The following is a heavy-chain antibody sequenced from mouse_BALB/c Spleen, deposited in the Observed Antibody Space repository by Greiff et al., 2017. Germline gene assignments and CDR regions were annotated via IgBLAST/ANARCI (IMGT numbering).Heavy chain of an antibody. Sequence: EVNVVESGGGLVKPGGSLKLSCAASGFTFSSYAMSWVRQTPEKRLEWVASISSGGSTYYPDSVKGRFTISRDNARNILYLQMSSLRSEDTAMYYCARGRRYGYAMDYWGQGTSVTVSS. CDR1: GFTFSSYA. CDR3: ARGRRYGYAMDY. J-gene: IGHJ4*01. CDR2: ISSGGST. V-gene: IGHV5-6-5*01. D-gene: IGHD2-10*02.